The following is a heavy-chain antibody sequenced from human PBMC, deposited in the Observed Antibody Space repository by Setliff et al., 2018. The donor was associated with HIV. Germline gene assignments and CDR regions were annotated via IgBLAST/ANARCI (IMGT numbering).Heavy chain of an antibody. CDR3: ARVDRCSGGSCYFIDY. V-gene: IGHV4-38-2*02. J-gene: IGHJ4*02. Sequence: SETLSLTCSVSGYSITSGYYWGWIRQPPGKGLEWIGSIHHSGSTYYNPSLRSRVIISVDTSKNEFSMKVSSVTAADTAVYYCARVDRCSGGSCYFIDYWGQGTLVTVSS. CDR2: IHHSGST. CDR1: GYSITSGYY. D-gene: IGHD2-15*01.